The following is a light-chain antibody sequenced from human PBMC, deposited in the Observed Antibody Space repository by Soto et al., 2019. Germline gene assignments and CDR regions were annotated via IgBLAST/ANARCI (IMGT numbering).Light chain of an antibody. Sequence: DIQLTQSPSFLSASIGDRVTFTCRASEGISSFLAWYQHTPGKAPKLLIYAASSLQSGVPSRFSGSGSGREFTLTISSLQPEDFATYSFQQLSGYPWTFGQGTKVEIK. CDR2: AAS. V-gene: IGKV1-9*01. CDR1: EGISSF. J-gene: IGKJ1*01. CDR3: QQLSGYPWT.